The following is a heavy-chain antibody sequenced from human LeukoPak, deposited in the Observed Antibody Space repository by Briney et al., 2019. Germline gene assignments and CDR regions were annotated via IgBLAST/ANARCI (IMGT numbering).Heavy chain of an antibody. CDR3: TRRAADFDY. CDR2: IRSKANSYAT. Sequence: GGSLRLSCAASGFTFSGSAMHWVRQASGKGLEWVGRIRSKANSYATAYAASVKGRFTISRDDSKNTAYLQMNSLKTEDTAVYYCTRRAADFDYWGQGTLVIVSS. V-gene: IGHV3-73*01. CDR1: GFTFSGSA. J-gene: IGHJ4*02. D-gene: IGHD6-13*01.